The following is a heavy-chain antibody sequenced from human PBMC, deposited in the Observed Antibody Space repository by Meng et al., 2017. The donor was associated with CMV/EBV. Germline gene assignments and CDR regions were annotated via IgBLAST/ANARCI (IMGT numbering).Heavy chain of an antibody. CDR2: ISSSGETI. J-gene: IGHJ6*02. CDR3: ARVWQPRGMDV. Sequence: GGSLRLSCAASGFTCSSYEMNWVRQAPGKGVEWVSYISSSGETIYCADSVKGRFTISKDNAQNSLYLQMNSLRAEATAVYYCARVWQPRGMDVWGQGTTVTVSS. V-gene: IGHV3-48*03. D-gene: IGHD6-13*01. CDR1: GFTCSSYE.